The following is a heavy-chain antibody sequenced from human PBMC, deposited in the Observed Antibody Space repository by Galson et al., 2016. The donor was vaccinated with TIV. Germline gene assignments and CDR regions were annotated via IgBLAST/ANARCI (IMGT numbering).Heavy chain of an antibody. Sequence: ETLSLTCSVSGGSITSFYWSWIRQPPGKGLEWIGYIYFDGSTIYNPSLKSRVTVSVDTARNEFSLTLRSVTAADTALYYCAREGSADYDWGRAHFDYWGQGTLVTVSS. D-gene: IGHD3-16*01. CDR3: AREGSADYDWGRAHFDY. V-gene: IGHV4-59*01. J-gene: IGHJ4*02. CDR1: GGSITSFY. CDR2: IYFDGST.